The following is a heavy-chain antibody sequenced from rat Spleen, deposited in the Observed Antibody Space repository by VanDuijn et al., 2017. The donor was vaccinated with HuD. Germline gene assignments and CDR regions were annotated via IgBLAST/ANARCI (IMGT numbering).Heavy chain of an antibody. CDR2: IWTGGGT. V-gene: IGHV2-30*01. J-gene: IGHJ3*01. CDR3: TREGYNNWGAFAY. Sequence: QVQLKESGPGLVQPSQTLSLTCTVSGFSLTTYHVHWVRQPTGKGLEWLGVIWTGGGTDYNSALKSRLGISRDTSKSQVFLKIKRLQTEDTAIYFCTREGYNNWGAFAYWGQGTLVTVSS. D-gene: IGHD1-10*01. CDR1: GFSLTTYH.